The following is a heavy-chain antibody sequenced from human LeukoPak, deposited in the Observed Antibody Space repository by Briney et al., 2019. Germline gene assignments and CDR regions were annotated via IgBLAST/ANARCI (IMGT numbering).Heavy chain of an antibody. D-gene: IGHD6-13*01. J-gene: IGHJ5*02. V-gene: IGHV3-11*04. CDR1: GFTFSDYY. Sequence: GGSLRLSCAASGFTFSDYYMSWIRQAPGKGLEWVSYISSSGSTIYYADSVKGRFTISRDNAKNSLYLQMNSLRAEDTAVYYCASEWYSSSWPRGGNWFDPWGQGTLVTVSS. CDR3: ASEWYSSSWPRGGNWFDP. CDR2: ISSSGSTI.